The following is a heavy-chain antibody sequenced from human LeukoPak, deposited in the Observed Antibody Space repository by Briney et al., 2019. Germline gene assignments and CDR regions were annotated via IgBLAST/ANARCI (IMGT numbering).Heavy chain of an antibody. CDR2: ISAYNGNT. V-gene: IGHV1-18*01. CDR3: ARDKSLYSGSYYNAFDI. Sequence: GASVKVSCKASGYTFTSYGISWVRQAPGQGLEWMGWISAYNGNTNYAQKLQGRVTMTTDTSTSTAYVELRSLRSDDTAVYYCARDKSLYSGSYYNAFDIWGQGTMVTVSS. CDR1: GYTFTSYG. D-gene: IGHD1-26*01. J-gene: IGHJ3*02.